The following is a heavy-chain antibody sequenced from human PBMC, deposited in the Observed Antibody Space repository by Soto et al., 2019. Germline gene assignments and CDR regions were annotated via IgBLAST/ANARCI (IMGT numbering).Heavy chain of an antibody. V-gene: IGHV1-69*01. CDR1: GGTFSSYA. CDR3: ARGDGQLVRGGEFDY. Sequence: QVQLVQSGAEVKKPGSSVKVSFKASGGTFSSYAISWVRQAPGQGLEWMGGIIPIFGTANYAQKFQGRVTITADESTSPAHRELGSLRSEDTAVYYCARGDGQLVRGGEFDYWGQGTLVTVSS. CDR2: IIPIFGTA. D-gene: IGHD6-6*01. J-gene: IGHJ4*02.